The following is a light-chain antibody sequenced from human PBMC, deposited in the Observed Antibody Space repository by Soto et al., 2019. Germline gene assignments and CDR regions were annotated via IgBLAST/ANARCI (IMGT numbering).Light chain of an antibody. J-gene: IGLJ2*01. CDR1: SSNIGNNY. CDR3: ATWDRSLNGEV. CDR2: DSN. Sequence: QSVLTQPPSVSAAPGPKVTISCSGSSSNIGNNYVSWFQQLPGTAPKLLIYDSNKRPSGIPDRFSGSKSGTSATLDITGLQTGDEADYYCATWDRSLNGEVFGGGTKLTVL. V-gene: IGLV1-51*01.